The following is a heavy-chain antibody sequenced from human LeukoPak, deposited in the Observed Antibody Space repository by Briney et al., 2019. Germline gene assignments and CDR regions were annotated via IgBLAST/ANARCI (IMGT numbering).Heavy chain of an antibody. Sequence: SETLSLTCAVSGASISGSGYYLGWIRQPPGKGLEWIGNIYYTGSTYYNASLQSRVTISIDMSKNQFSLRLNSVAAADTAMYYCVKSGGYGLIDYWGQGTLVTVSS. J-gene: IGHJ4*02. D-gene: IGHD1-26*01. CDR1: GASISGSGYY. CDR3: VKSGGYGLIDY. CDR2: IYYTGST. V-gene: IGHV4-39*01.